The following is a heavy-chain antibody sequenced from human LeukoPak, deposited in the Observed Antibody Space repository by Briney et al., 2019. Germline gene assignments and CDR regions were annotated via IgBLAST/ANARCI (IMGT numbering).Heavy chain of an antibody. CDR2: ISSSGSTI. CDR3: ARRRFDP. Sequence: GGSVTLSCAVSGLTFNEYYMRWTRHARGGGREWVSYISSSGSTIYYTDSVKGRFTISRDNAKNSLYLQMNSLRAEDTAVYYCARRRFDPWGQGTLVTVSS. CDR1: GLTFNEYY. J-gene: IGHJ5*02. V-gene: IGHV3-11*01.